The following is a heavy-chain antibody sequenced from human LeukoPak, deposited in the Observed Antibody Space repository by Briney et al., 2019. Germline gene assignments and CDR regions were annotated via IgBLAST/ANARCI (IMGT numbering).Heavy chain of an antibody. V-gene: IGHV4-39*01. J-gene: IGHJ4*02. D-gene: IGHD5-18*01. CDR1: GGSFSSYY. CDR2: IYYSGST. Sequence: SETLSLTCAVYGGSFSSYYWGWIRQPPGKGLEWIGSIYYSGSTYYNPSLKSRVTISVDTSKNQFSLKLSSVTAADTAVYYCARNFVDTAMVMNYWGQGTLVTVSS. CDR3: ARNFVDTAMVMNY.